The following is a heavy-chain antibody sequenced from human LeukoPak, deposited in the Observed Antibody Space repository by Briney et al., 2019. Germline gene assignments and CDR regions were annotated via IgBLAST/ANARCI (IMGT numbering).Heavy chain of an antibody. J-gene: IGHJ6*03. Sequence: GGSLRLSCAASGFTFSSYELNWVRQAPGKGLEWVSYISDTGSTIYYADSVEGRFTISRDNAKNSLYLQMNSLRGEDTAVYYCARVGPWVNPDYYYYMDVWGKGTTVTVSS. V-gene: IGHV3-48*03. D-gene: IGHD1-14*01. CDR3: ARVGPWVNPDYYYYMDV. CDR2: ISDTGSTI. CDR1: GFTFSSYE.